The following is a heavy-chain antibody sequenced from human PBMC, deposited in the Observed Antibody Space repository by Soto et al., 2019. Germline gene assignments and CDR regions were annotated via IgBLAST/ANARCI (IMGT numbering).Heavy chain of an antibody. J-gene: IGHJ4*02. D-gene: IGHD3-3*01. CDR1: GGSFKSGSYS. Sequence: QVQLQESGPGLVKPSETLSLTCTVSGGSFKSGSYSWSWIRQPPGQGLEWIGYVYRTGRTSYNPSLKSRVSISMATSKNQSSLNLDSVTAADTALYFCARDFAYFDSWGQGTLVTVSS. V-gene: IGHV4-61*01. CDR3: ARDFAYFDS. CDR2: VYRTGRT.